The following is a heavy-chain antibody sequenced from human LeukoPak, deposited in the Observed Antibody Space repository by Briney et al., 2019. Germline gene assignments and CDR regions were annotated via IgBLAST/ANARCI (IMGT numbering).Heavy chain of an antibody. CDR3: ARLSSGWYRGYYYYYMDV. CDR2: IYTSGST. V-gene: IGHV4-4*09. CDR1: GGSISSYY. Sequence: SETLSLTCTVSGGSISSYYWSWIRQPPGKGLEWIGYIYTSGSTNYNPSLKSRVTISVDTSKNQFSLKLSSVTAADTAVYYCARLSSGWYRGYYYYYMDVWGKGTTVTVSS. D-gene: IGHD6-19*01. J-gene: IGHJ6*03.